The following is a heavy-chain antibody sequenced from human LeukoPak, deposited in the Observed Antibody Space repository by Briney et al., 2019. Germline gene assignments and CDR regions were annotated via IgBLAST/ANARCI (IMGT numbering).Heavy chain of an antibody. CDR1: GYSFTNYY. D-gene: IGHD5-18*01. J-gene: IGHJ4*02. CDR3: AREIGPRQLHLWGSAFDY. CDR2: INPSGGGT. V-gene: IGHV1-46*01. Sequence: ASVKVSCKASGYSFTNYYMHWVRQAPGQGLEWMGIINPSGGGTSYAQKFQGRLTMIRDTSTTTVYMELSSLRSEDTAMYYCAREIGPRQLHLWGSAFDYWGQGTLVTVSS.